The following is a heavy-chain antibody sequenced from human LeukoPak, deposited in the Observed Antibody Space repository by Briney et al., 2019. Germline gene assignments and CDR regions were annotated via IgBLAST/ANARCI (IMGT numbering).Heavy chain of an antibody. CDR1: GGTFSSYA. Sequence: SVKVSCKASGGTFSSYAISWVRQAPGQGLEWMGRIIPILGTANYAQKFQGRVTITADESTSTAYMELSSLRSEDTAVYYCARVIAARNYYYYYYMDVWGKGTTVTVSS. D-gene: IGHD6-6*01. V-gene: IGHV1-69*11. J-gene: IGHJ6*03. CDR3: ARVIAARNYYYYYYMDV. CDR2: IIPILGTA.